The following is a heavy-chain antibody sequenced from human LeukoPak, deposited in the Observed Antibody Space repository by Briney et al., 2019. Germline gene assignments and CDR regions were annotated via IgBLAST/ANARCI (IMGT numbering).Heavy chain of an antibody. V-gene: IGHV3-66*01. Sequence: GGSLRLSCAASGFTVSSNYMSWVRQAPGKGLEWVSVIYSGGSTYYADSVKGRFTTSRDNSKNTLYLQMNSLRAEDTAVYYCARDATEYYYDQGFDYWGQGTLVTVSS. J-gene: IGHJ4*02. CDR1: GFTVSSNY. CDR2: IYSGGST. CDR3: ARDATEYYYDQGFDY. D-gene: IGHD3-22*01.